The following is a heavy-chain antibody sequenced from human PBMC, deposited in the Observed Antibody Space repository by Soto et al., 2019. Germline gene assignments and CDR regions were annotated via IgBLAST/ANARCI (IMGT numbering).Heavy chain of an antibody. V-gene: IGHV1-69*13. CDR1: GVTFSSYA. Sequence: SVKVSCKASGVTFSSYAISWVRQAPGQGLEWMGGIIPIFGTANYAQKFQGRVTITADESTSTAYMELSSLRSEDTAVYYCARVGGTMVRGVIITLPDYYYYGMDVWGQGTTVTVSS. D-gene: IGHD3-10*01. CDR2: IIPIFGTA. J-gene: IGHJ6*02. CDR3: ARVGGTMVRGVIITLPDYYYYGMDV.